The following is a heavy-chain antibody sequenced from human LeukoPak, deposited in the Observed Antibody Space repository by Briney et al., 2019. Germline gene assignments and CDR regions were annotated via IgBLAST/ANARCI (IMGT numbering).Heavy chain of an antibody. CDR2: ISGSGGST. V-gene: IGHV3-23*01. CDR1: GFTFSSYA. CDR3: AKDLYDSSGYYPPTYFDY. Sequence: GGSLRLSCAASGFTFSSYAMSWVRQAPAKGLEWVSAISGSGGSTYYADSVKGRFTISIDNSKNTLYLQMNSLRAEDTAVYYCAKDLYDSSGYYPPTYFDYWGQGTLVTVSS. J-gene: IGHJ4*02. D-gene: IGHD3-22*01.